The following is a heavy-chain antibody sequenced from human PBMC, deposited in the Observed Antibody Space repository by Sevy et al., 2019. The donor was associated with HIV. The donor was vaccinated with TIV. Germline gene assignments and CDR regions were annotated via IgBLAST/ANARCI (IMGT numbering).Heavy chain of an antibody. Sequence: GGSLRLSCAASGFTFSGSAMHWVRQASGKGLEWVGRIKSKANSYATAYVASVKGRFTISRDDSKNTGYRQMNSLKTEDTAVYYCTALGRELRISNAFDIWGQGTMVTVSS. CDR2: IKSKANSYAT. D-gene: IGHD1-7*01. CDR1: GFTFSGSA. J-gene: IGHJ3*02. V-gene: IGHV3-73*01. CDR3: TALGRELRISNAFDI.